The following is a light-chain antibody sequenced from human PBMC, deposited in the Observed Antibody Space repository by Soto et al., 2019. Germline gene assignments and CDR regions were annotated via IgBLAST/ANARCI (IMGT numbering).Light chain of an antibody. V-gene: IGLV1-47*01. CDR1: SSNIGSNY. CDR2: RNN. J-gene: IGLJ2*01. CDR3: GGWDDSLSGPV. Sequence: QAVVTQPPSASGTPGQGVTISCSGSSSNIGSNYVYWYRQFPGTAPKLLIQRNNQRPSGVPARFSGSKSGTSASLAISGLRSEDEADYYCGGWDDSLSGPVFGGGTKVTVL.